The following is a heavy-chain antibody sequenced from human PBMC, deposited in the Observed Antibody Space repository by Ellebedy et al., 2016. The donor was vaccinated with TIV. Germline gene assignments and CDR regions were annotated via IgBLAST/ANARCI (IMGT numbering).Heavy chain of an antibody. CDR1: GYKFTDYW. V-gene: IGHV5-10-1*01. CDR3: ATRWPDCSGGSCLGF. CDR2: IHPSDSYI. Sequence: GESLKISCKASGYKFTDYWVVWVRQVPGKGLEWMGRIHPSDSYIKYSPSFQGHVTMSAENSISTVYLQWKSLKASDNAGDYFATRWPDCSGGSCLGFWGQGALVTVSS. D-gene: IGHD2-15*01. J-gene: IGHJ4*02.